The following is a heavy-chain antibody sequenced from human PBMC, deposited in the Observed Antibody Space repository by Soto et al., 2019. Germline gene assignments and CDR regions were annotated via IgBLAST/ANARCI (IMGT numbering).Heavy chain of an antibody. Sequence: TGGSLRLSCAASGFSFSSYAMNWIRQPPGKGLEWVSAISGSGGSTYYADSVKGRFTISRDNSKDTVYLQMNSLRAEDTAVYFCATRYDSSAYYRDYWGQGTLVTVSS. CDR2: ISGSGGST. CDR3: ATRYDSSAYYRDY. J-gene: IGHJ4*02. D-gene: IGHD3-22*01. CDR1: GFSFSSYA. V-gene: IGHV3-23*01.